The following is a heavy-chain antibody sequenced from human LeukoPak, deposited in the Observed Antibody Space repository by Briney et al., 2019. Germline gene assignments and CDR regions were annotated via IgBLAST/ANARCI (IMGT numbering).Heavy chain of an antibody. J-gene: IGHJ3*02. V-gene: IGHV2-26*01. D-gene: IGHD3-10*01. CDR3: ARLMVRGVLGAFDI. CDR2: IFSNDEK. Sequence: SGPTLVKPTETLTLTCTVSGFSLSNARMGVSWIRQPPGRALEWLAHIFSNDEKSYSTSLKSRLTISKDTSKSQVVLTMTNMDPVDTATYYCARLMVRGVLGAFDIWGQGTMVTXSS. CDR1: GFSLSNARMG.